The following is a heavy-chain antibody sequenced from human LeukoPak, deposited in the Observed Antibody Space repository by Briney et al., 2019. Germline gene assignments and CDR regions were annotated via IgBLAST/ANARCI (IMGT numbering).Heavy chain of an antibody. CDR1: GYTFTGYY. J-gene: IGHJ3*02. Sequence: ASVKVSCKASGYTFTGYYMHWVRQAPGQGLEWMGWINPNSGGTNYAQKFQGRVTMTRDTSISTAYMELSRLRSDDTAVYYCARVMWTLAAAGTANDAFDIWGQGTMVTVSS. V-gene: IGHV1-2*02. D-gene: IGHD6-13*01. CDR2: INPNSGGT. CDR3: ARVMWTLAAAGTANDAFDI.